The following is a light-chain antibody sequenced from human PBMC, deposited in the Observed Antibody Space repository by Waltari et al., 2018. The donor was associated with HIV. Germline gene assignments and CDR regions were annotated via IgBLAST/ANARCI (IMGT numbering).Light chain of an antibody. CDR2: VEGSGSF. Sequence: QPVLTQSSSASASLESSVKPTCTLSSGHSSYIIAWHQQQPGKAPRYLMKVEGSGSFNKGSGVPDRFSGSSSGADRYLTISNLQSEDEADYYCETWDSDIRVFGGGTKLTVL. V-gene: IGLV4-60*03. J-gene: IGLJ2*01. CDR3: ETWDSDIRV. CDR1: SGHSSYI.